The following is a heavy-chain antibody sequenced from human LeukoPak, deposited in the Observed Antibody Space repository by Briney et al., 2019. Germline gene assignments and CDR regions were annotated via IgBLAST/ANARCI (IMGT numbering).Heavy chain of an antibody. J-gene: IGHJ3*02. CDR2: ITPFNGNT. Sequence: RASVKVSCKASGYTFTYRYLHWVRQAPGQALEWMGWITPFNGNTNYAQKFQDRVTITRDRSMSTAYMELSSLRSEDTAMYYCASAGIAVAGTDAFDIWGQGTMVTVSS. D-gene: IGHD6-19*01. V-gene: IGHV1-45*02. CDR1: GYTFTYRY. CDR3: ASAGIAVAGTDAFDI.